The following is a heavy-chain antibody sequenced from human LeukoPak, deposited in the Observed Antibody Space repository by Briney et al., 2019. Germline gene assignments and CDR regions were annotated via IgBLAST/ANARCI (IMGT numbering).Heavy chain of an antibody. J-gene: IGHJ4*02. V-gene: IGHV4-34*01. CDR1: GGSLSGYY. D-gene: IGHD5-18*01. Sequence: SETLSLTCAVYGGSLSGYYWSWIRQPPGKGLECIGEINHSGSTNYNPSLKSRVTISVDTSKKQFSLKLSSVTAADTAVYYCARGVRSPDSSGYSYGFNYWGQGTLVTVSS. CDR2: INHSGST. CDR3: ARGVRSPDSSGYSYGFNY.